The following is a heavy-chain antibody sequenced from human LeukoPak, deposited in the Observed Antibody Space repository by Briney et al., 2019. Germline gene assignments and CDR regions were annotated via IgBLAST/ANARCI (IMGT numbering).Heavy chain of an antibody. CDR2: INPNSGGT. D-gene: IGHD6-13*01. CDR1: GYTFTGYY. V-gene: IGHV1-2*02. J-gene: IGHJ5*02. CDR3: AGDATIAAAGYNWFDP. Sequence: ASVKVSCKASGYTFTGYYMHWVRQAPGQGLEWMGWINPNSGGTNYAQKFQGRVTMTRDTSISTAYMELSRLRSDDTAVYYCAGDATIAAAGYNWFDPWGQGTLVTVSS.